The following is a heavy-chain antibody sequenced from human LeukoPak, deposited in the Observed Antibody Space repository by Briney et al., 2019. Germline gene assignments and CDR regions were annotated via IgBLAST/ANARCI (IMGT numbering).Heavy chain of an antibody. Sequence: SETLSLTCTVSGYSISSGYYWGWIRQPPGKGLEWIGSIYHSGSTYYNPSLKSRVTISVDTSKNQFSLKLSSVTAADTAVYYCARSKWLIGYYYYMDVWGKGTTVTVSS. CDR3: ARSKWLIGYYYYMDV. CDR1: GYSISSGYY. D-gene: IGHD3-22*01. V-gene: IGHV4-38-2*02. J-gene: IGHJ6*03. CDR2: IYHSGST.